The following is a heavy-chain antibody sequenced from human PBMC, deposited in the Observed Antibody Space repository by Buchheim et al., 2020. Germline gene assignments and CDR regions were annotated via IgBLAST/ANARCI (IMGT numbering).Heavy chain of an antibody. CDR3: ARGAIDGGRYRYDY. Sequence: QVQLQESGPGLVKPSGTLSLTCAVSGGSISSSNWWSWVRQPPGKGLEWIGEMYHSGTTYYSPSLKSRVTVSVDKSKNQLFLRLTSVTAADTAVYYCARGAIDGGRYRYDYWGQGTL. D-gene: IGHD3-16*02. CDR1: GGSISSSNW. J-gene: IGHJ4*02. V-gene: IGHV4-4*02. CDR2: MYHSGTT.